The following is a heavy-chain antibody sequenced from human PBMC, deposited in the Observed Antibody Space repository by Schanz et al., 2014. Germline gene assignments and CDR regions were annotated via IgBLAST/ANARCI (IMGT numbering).Heavy chain of an antibody. CDR3: ARDHTTESYYSAGPPIDY. D-gene: IGHD1-26*01. CDR2: IWYDGSNK. J-gene: IGHJ4*02. CDR1: GFTFSSYG. V-gene: IGHV3-33*01. Sequence: QVQLVESGGGVVQPGRSLRLSCAASGFTFSSYGMHWVRQAPDKGLEWVAVIWYDGSNKYYADSVKGRFTISRDNSKNTLFLQMNSLRAEDTAVYYCARDHTTESYYSAGPPIDYWGQGTLLTVSS.